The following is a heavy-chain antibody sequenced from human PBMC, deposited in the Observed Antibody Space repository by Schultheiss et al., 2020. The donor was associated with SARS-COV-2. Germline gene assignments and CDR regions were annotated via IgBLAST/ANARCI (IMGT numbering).Heavy chain of an antibody. CDR2: IDYGGST. CDR1: GGSISSYY. D-gene: IGHD4-17*01. Sequence: ESLKISCTVSGGSISSYYWGWIRQPPGKGLEWIGYIDYGGSTNYNPSLKSRVTISVDTSKNQFSLKLSSVTAADTAVYYCARGVTPRYNGDPHYWGQGTLVTVSS. V-gene: IGHV4-59*12. CDR3: ARGVTPRYNGDPHY. J-gene: IGHJ4*02.